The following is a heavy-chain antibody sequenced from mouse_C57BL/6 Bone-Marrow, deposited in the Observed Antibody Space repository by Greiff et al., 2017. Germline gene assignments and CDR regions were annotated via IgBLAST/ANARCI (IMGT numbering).Heavy chain of an antibody. CDR3: ARGGITTGFDY. J-gene: IGHJ2*01. D-gene: IGHD1-1*01. CDR2: IYPRSGNT. CDR1: GYTFTSYG. Sequence: QVQLQKSGAELARPGASVKLSCKASGYTFTSYGISWVKQRTGQGLEWIGEIYPRSGNTYYNEKFKGKATLTADKSSSTAYMELRSLTSEDSAVYFCARGGITTGFDYWGQGTTLTVSS. V-gene: IGHV1-81*01.